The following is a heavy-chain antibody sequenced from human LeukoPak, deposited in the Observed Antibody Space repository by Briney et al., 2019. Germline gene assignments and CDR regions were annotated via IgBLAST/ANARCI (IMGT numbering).Heavy chain of an antibody. V-gene: IGHV1-2*02. J-gene: IGHJ5*01. Sequence: ASVKVSCKASGYTFTGYYMHWVRQAPGQGLEWMGWINPNSGGTNYAQKFQGRVTMTRDTSISTAYMELSRLRSDDTAVYYCARFRGSGVNGYNLFAPRGQGTLVTASS. CDR3: ARFRGSGVNGYNLFAP. CDR1: GYTFTGYY. CDR2: INPNSGGT. D-gene: IGHD3-10*01.